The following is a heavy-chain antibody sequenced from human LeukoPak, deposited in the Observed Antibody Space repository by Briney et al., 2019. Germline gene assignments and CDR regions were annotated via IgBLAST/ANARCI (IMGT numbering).Heavy chain of an antibody. J-gene: IGHJ6*03. Sequence: GGSLRLSCAASGFTFSSYAMHWVRQAPGKGLEWVAVISYDGSNKYYADSVKGRFTISRDNSKNTLYLQMNSLRAEDTAVYYCARDRERWGFGEPYMDVWGKGTTVTVSS. CDR2: ISYDGSNK. D-gene: IGHD3-10*01. V-gene: IGHV3-30-3*01. CDR3: ARDRERWGFGEPYMDV. CDR1: GFTFSSYA.